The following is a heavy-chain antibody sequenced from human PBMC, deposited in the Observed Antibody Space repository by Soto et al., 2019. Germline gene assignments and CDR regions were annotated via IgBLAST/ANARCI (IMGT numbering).Heavy chain of an antibody. V-gene: IGHV4-34*01. D-gene: IGHD2-2*01. CDR2: INHTGST. CDR3: ASRAACSNNRYTCFVP. CDR1: GASFSDYS. J-gene: IGHJ5*01. Sequence: SETLSLTCALYGASFSDYSWSWIRLPPRKGLQWIGEINHTGSTNYSPSLKSRVSISKDTFKYQFFLWLRSVTAADAAVYYCASRAACSNNRYTCFVPWGQEALLAVFS.